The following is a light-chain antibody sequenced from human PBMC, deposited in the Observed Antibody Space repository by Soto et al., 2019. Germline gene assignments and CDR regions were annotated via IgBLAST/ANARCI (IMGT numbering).Light chain of an antibody. CDR2: KAS. J-gene: IGKJ1*01. Sequence: DMQMTQYPSTLSGSVGDRVTITCRASQTISSWLAWYQQKPGKAPKLLIYKASTLKSGVPSRFSGSGSGTEFTLTISSLQPDDFATYYFQHYNSYSDAFGQGSKVDIK. CDR3: QHYNSYSDA. V-gene: IGKV1-5*03. CDR1: QTISSW.